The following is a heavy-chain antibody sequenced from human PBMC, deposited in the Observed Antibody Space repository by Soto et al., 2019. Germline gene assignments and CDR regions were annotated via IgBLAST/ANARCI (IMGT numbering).Heavy chain of an antibody. CDR3: ARERAGSYYDFWSGYHDAFDI. Sequence: PSETLSLTCTVSGGSISSGDYYWSWIRQPPGKGLEWIGYIYYSGSTYYNPSLKSRVTISVDTSKNQFSLKLSSVTAADTAVYYCARERAGSYYDFWSGYHDAFDIWGQGTMVT. CDR1: GGSISSGDYY. J-gene: IGHJ3*02. CDR2: IYYSGST. D-gene: IGHD3-3*01. V-gene: IGHV4-30-4*01.